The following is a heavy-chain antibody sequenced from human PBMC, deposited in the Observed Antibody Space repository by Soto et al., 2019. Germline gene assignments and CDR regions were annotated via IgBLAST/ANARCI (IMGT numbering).Heavy chain of an antibody. CDR2: IIPIFGTA. CDR3: ASGRRGRRAVAGTFDY. D-gene: IGHD6-19*01. CDR1: GGTFSSYA. Sequence: ASVKVSCKASGGTFSSYAISWVRQAPGQGLEWMGGIIPIFGTANYAQKFQGRVTITADESTSTAYMELSSLRSEDTAVYYCASGRRGRRAVAGTFDYWGQGTLVTVSS. J-gene: IGHJ4*02. V-gene: IGHV1-69*13.